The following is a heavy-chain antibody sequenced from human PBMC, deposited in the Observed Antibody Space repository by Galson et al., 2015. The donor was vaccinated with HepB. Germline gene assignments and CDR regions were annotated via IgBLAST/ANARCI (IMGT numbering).Heavy chain of an antibody. D-gene: IGHD6-19*01. Sequence: SLRLSCAASGFTFTTSNMHWVRQTPVKGLEWLAIISDDGITAFYADSVKGRFTISRDNSKNTLYLQMNSRRPDDTAVYYCARDFGWNFDNWGQGTLVTVSS. CDR3: ARDFGWNFDN. V-gene: IGHV3-30-3*01. CDR2: ISDDGITA. J-gene: IGHJ4*02. CDR1: GFTFTTSN.